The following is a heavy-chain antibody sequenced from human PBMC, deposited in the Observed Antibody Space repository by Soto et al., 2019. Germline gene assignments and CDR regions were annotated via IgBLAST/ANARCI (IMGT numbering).Heavy chain of an antibody. J-gene: IGHJ6*03. Sequence: GGSLRLSCAASGFTFSSYDMHWVRQATGKGLEWVSAIGTTGDTYYPGSVKGRFTISRENAKNSLYLQMNSLRAGDTAVYYCARGYYYYYMDVWGKGTTVTVSS. CDR3: ARGYYYYYMDV. CDR1: GFTFSSYD. V-gene: IGHV3-13*01. CDR2: IGTTGDT.